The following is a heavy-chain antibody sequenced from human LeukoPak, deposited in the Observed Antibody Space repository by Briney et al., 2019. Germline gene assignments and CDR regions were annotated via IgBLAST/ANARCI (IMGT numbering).Heavy chain of an antibody. Sequence: GGSLRLSCEASGFTFNSYAMHWVRQAPGKGLVWVAVISYDGSNKYYADSVKGRLTISRDNSKNTLYLQMNSLRAEDTAVYYCARESSDADAFDIWGQGTMVTVSS. CDR2: ISYDGSNK. CDR3: ARESSDADAFDI. V-gene: IGHV3-30-3*01. D-gene: IGHD6-25*01. J-gene: IGHJ3*02. CDR1: GFTFNSYA.